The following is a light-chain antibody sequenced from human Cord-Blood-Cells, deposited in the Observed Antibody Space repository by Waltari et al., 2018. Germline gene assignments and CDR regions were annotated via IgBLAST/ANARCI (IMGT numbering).Light chain of an antibody. CDR3: SSYTSSFYV. V-gene: IGLV2-14*01. J-gene: IGLJ1*01. CDR1: SSDVGGYNY. Sequence: QSALTQPASVSGSPGQSLTISCTGTSSDVGGYNYVSWYQQHPGKAPKLIIYDVSKRPSGVSNRFSGSKSGNTASLTISGLQAEDEADYYCSSYTSSFYVFGTGTKVTVL. CDR2: DVS.